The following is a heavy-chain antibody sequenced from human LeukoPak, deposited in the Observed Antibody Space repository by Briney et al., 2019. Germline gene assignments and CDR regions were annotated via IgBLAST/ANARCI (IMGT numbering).Heavy chain of an antibody. D-gene: IGHD3-10*01. CDR2: INPNSGGT. CDR1: GYTFTGYY. Sequence: ASVKVSCKASGYTFTGYYMHWVRQAPGQGLEWMGWINPNSGGTNYAQKFQGRVTMTRDTSISTAYMELSRLRSGDTAVYYCARVAELGYYYYYMDVWGKGTTVTVSS. CDR3: ARVAELGYYYYYMDV. J-gene: IGHJ6*03. V-gene: IGHV1-2*02.